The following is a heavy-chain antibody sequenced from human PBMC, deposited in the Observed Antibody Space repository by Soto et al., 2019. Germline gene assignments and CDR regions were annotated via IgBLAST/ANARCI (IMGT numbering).Heavy chain of an antibody. CDR3: ARDRRFIAADGKGNDY. CDR1: GYTFTSYG. Sequence: ASVKVSCKASGYTFTSYGISWVRQAPGQGLEWMGWISAYNGNTNYAQKLQGRVTMTTDTSTSTAYMELRSLRSDDTAVYYCARDRRFIAADGKGNDYWGQGTLVTVSS. V-gene: IGHV1-18*01. J-gene: IGHJ4*02. D-gene: IGHD6-13*01. CDR2: ISAYNGNT.